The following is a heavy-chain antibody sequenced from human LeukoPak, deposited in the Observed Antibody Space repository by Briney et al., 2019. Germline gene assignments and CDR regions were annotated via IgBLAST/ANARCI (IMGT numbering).Heavy chain of an antibody. J-gene: IGHJ3*02. CDR1: GGSISSYY. V-gene: IGHV4-59*01. Sequence: PSETLSLTCTVSGGSISSYYWSWIRQPPGKGLEWIGYIYYSGSTNYNPSLKSRVTISVDTSKNQFSLKLSSVTAADTAVYYCARVPQEYCYGSGDAFDIWGQGTMVTVSS. CDR2: IYYSGST. D-gene: IGHD3-10*01. CDR3: ARVPQEYCYGSGDAFDI.